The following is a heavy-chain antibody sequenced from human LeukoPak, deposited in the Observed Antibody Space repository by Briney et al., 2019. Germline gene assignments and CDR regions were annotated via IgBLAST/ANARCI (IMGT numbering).Heavy chain of an antibody. D-gene: IGHD1-26*01. CDR1: GFTFSSYE. J-gene: IGHJ3*02. V-gene: IGHV3-48*03. CDR2: ISSSGSTI. CDR3: ARVWPELRDAFDI. Sequence: PGGSLRLSCAASGFTFSSYEMNWVRQAPGKGLEWVSYISSSGSTIYYADSVKGRFTISRDNAKNSLYLQMNSLRAEDTAVYYCARVWPELRDAFDIWGQGTMVTVSS.